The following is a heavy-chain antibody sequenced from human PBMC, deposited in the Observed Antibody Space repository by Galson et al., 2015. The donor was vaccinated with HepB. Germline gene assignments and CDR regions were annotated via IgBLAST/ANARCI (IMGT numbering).Heavy chain of an antibody. V-gene: IGHV3-30*03. CDR1: GFNFKNSV. D-gene: IGHD3-10*01. CDR2: ISIDGHRT. J-gene: IGHJ4*02. CDR3: AAVGGMAFSPLGH. Sequence: SLRLSCAASGFNFKNSVINWVRQAPGEGLEWVALISIDGHRTYYTDSVKGRLALSRDNSKNTVHLQMNSLRLEDTALYYCAAVGGMAFSPLGHWGQGTLVIVAS.